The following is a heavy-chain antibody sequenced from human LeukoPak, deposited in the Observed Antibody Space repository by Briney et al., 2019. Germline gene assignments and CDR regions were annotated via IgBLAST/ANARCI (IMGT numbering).Heavy chain of an antibody. Sequence: SETLSLTYTVSGGSISSGGYYWSWIRQHPGKGLEWIGYIYYSGSTYYNPSLKSRVTISVDTSKNQFSLKLSSVTAADTAVYYCASTRIVSYYYYGMDVWGQGTTVTVSS. CDR1: GGSISSGGYY. V-gene: IGHV4-31*03. CDR3: ASTRIVSYYYYGMDV. CDR2: IYYSGST. D-gene: IGHD2-15*01. J-gene: IGHJ6*02.